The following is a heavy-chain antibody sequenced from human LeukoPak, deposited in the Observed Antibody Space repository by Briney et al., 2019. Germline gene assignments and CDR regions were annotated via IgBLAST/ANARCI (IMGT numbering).Heavy chain of an antibody. V-gene: IGHV1-69*10. CDR3: ARHREGLLWFGELPHPLDY. CDR2: IIPIFGIA. D-gene: IGHD3-10*01. J-gene: IGHJ4*02. Sequence: SVKVSCKASGGTFISYAISWVRQAPGQGLEWMGRIIPIFGIANYAQKFQGRVTITADKSTSTAYMELSSLRSEDTAVYYCARHREGLLWFGELPHPLDYWGQGTLVTVSS. CDR1: GGTFISYA.